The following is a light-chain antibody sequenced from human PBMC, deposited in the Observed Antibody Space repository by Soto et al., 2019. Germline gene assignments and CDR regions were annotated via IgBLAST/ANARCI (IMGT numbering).Light chain of an antibody. V-gene: IGLV2-23*02. CDR2: EVS. CDR1: SSDVGSYNV. Sequence: QSALTQPASVSGSPGQSITISCTGTSSDVGSYNVVSWFQQHPDKAPKLMIYEVSKRPSGVSNRFSGSKSGNTASLTISGLQPEDEADYYCSSYAYGSTLGVFGGRTKLTVL. CDR3: SSYAYGSTLGV. J-gene: IGLJ3*02.